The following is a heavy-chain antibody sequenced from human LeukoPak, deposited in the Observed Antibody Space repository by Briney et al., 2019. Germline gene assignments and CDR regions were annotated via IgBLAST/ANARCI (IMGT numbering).Heavy chain of an antibody. CDR2: FDPEDGET. V-gene: IGHV1-24*01. CDR1: GYTLTELS. J-gene: IGHJ4*02. CDR3: ATDASGTYYFDY. D-gene: IGHD6-19*01. Sequence: ASVTVSCKVSGYTLTELSMHWVRQAPGKGLEWMGGFDPEDGETIYAQKFQGRVTMTEDTSTDTAYMELSSLRSEDTAVYYCATDASGTYYFDYWGQGTLVTVSS.